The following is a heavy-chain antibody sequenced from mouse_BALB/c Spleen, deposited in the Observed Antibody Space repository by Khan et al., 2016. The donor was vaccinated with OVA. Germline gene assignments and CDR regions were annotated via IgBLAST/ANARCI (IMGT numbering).Heavy chain of an antibody. J-gene: IGHJ1*01. D-gene: IGHD2-13*01. V-gene: IGHV1-7*01. CDR3: GRRSLYGDVWYFDV. CDR1: GYTFSVYW. Sequence: QVQLQQAGAELANPGASVKMSCKSSGYTFSVYWIYWLKQRPGQGLEWIGYINPSSGYSDYNQRFKDKATLTADKSSTTAYMQLSSLTSEDSGVYFCGRRSLYGDVWYFDVWGAGTTVTDS. CDR2: INPSSGYS.